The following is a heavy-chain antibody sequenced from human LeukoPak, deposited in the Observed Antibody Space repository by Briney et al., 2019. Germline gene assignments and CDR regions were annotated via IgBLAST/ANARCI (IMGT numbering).Heavy chain of an antibody. Sequence: PGGSLRLSCAASGFTFDDYALHWARHAPGKGLEWVSGISWNSGSIVYADSVKGRFTISRDNAKNSLYLQMNSLRAEDMALYYCAKGHEYYYDSSGYYLSYDAFDIWGQGTMVTVSS. D-gene: IGHD3-22*01. CDR1: GFTFDDYA. CDR3: AKGHEYYYDSSGYYLSYDAFDI. J-gene: IGHJ3*02. CDR2: ISWNSGSI. V-gene: IGHV3-9*03.